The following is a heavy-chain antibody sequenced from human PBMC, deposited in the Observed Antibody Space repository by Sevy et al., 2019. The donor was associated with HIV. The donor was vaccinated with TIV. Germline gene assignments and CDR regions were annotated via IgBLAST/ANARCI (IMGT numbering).Heavy chain of an antibody. CDR3: ARLTMVQGVIGFDY. CDR1: GGSISSSSYY. CDR2: IYYSGST. D-gene: IGHD3-10*01. V-gene: IGHV4-39*01. Sequence: SETLSLTCTVSGGSISSSSYYWGWFRQPPGKGLEWIGSIYYSGSTYYNPSLKSRVTISVDTSKNQFSLKLSSVTAADTAVYYCARLTMVQGVIGFDYWGQGTLVTVSS. J-gene: IGHJ4*02.